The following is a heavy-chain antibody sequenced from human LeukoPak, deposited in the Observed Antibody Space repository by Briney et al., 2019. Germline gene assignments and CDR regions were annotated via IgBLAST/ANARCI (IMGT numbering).Heavy chain of an antibody. CDR1: GGSFSGYY. V-gene: IGHV4-59*08. CDR2: IYYSGST. Sequence: PSETLSLTCAVYGGSFSGYYWSWIRQPPGKGLEWIGYIYYSGSTNYNPSLKSRVTISVDTSKNQFSLKLSSVTAADTAVYYCAATYGGNSGLFDYWGQGTLVTVSS. J-gene: IGHJ4*02. D-gene: IGHD4-17*01. CDR3: AATYGGNSGLFDY.